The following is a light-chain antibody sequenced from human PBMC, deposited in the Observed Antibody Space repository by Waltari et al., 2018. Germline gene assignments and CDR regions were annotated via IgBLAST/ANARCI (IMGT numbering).Light chain of an antibody. V-gene: IGKV1-5*03. J-gene: IGKJ4*01. CDR3: QRYSTYPPT. CDR1: QSINTW. Sequence: DIPMTQSPSTLSASVEDRITITCRARQSINTWLPWYQQKPGNTPKLLISKASSLKSEVPSRFSVSGFGTEFTLTISSLQPDDSATFYCQRYSTYPPTFVGGTKVEIK. CDR2: KAS.